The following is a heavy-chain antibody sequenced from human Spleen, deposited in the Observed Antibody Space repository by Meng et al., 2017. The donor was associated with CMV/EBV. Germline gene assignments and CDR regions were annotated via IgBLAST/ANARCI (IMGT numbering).Heavy chain of an antibody. J-gene: IGHJ4*02. Sequence: VAIHEGDVGLLKPSGIFFHICAVKGGASSGYAVSWIRQPRGKRLEWIGEINHSGSTNYNPSLKSRVTISVDTSKNQFSLKLSSVTAADTAVYYCARGLVSYTMIVPTRYFDYWGQGTLVTVSS. V-gene: IGHV4-34*01. CDR2: INHSGST. CDR3: ARGLVSYTMIVPTRYFDY. D-gene: IGHD3-22*01. CDR1: GGASSGYA.